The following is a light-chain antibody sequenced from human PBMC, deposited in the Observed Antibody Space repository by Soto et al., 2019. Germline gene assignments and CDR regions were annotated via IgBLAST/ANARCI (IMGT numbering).Light chain of an antibody. V-gene: IGLV1-44*01. CDR2: SNN. CDR3: AAWDDSLNGRV. Sequence: QSVLTQPPSASGTPGQRVTISCSGSSSNIGSNTVSWFQQLPLSAPKLLIYSNNQRPSGVPDRFSGSESATSASLAISGLQSEDEADYYCAAWDDSLNGRVFGGGTKLTVL. CDR1: SSNIGSNT. J-gene: IGLJ3*02.